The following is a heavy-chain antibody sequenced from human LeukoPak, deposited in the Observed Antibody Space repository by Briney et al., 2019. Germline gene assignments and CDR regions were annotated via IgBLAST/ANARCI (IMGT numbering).Heavy chain of an antibody. V-gene: IGHV3-30*02. CDR3: AKTAAFDPPSVFDY. J-gene: IGHJ4*02. CDR2: IRYDGSNK. CDR1: GFTFSSYG. D-gene: IGHD3-16*01. Sequence: GSLRLSCAASGFTFSSYGMHWVRQAPGKGLEWVAFIRYDGSNKYYADSVKGRFTISRDNSKNTLYLQMNSLRAEGTAVYYCAKTAAFDPPSVFDYWGQGTLVTVSS.